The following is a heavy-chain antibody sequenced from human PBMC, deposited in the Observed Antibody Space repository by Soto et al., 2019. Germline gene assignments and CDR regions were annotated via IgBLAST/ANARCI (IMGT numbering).Heavy chain of an antibody. CDR3: ARSARYGVVGDY. CDR2: IFHTGTT. D-gene: IGHD2-15*01. Sequence: QVQLLESGPGLVKPSGTLSLTCGVSGDSIYRSYWWSWVRLPPGKGPEWIGEIFHTGTTKYNPSLKSRLTMSVDKSKKEISLKLDSVTAADTAVYFCARSARYGVVGDYWGQGTGVTVSS. V-gene: IGHV4-4*02. CDR1: GDSIYRSYW. J-gene: IGHJ4*02.